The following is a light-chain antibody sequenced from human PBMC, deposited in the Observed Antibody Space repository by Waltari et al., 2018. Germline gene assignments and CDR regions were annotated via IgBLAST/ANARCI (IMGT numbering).Light chain of an antibody. J-gene: IGLJ2*01. CDR3: QAWATSTTVV. V-gene: IGLV3-1*01. CDR1: DLENKY. CDR2: QDT. Sequence: SYDLTQPPSLSVSPGQTASITCSGDDLENKYVSWYQQRPVQSPILVIFQDTKRPSGIPDRFSGSNSVNTATLTITGTQAMDEAEYYCQAWATSTTVVFGGGTKLTVL.